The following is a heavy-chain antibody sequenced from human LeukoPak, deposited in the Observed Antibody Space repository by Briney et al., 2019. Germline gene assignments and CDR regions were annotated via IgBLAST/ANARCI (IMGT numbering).Heavy chain of an antibody. V-gene: IGHV3-74*01. CDR1: GFTVSSNY. CDR2: INNDGSIT. J-gene: IGHJ4*02. CDR3: ASAVWFGELYY. Sequence: GGSLRLSCAASGFTVSSNYMSWVRQAPGKGLVWVSHINNDGSITNYADSVKGRFTISRDNAKNTLYLQMNSLRAEDTAVYYCASAVWFGELYYWGQGTLVTVSS. D-gene: IGHD3-10*01.